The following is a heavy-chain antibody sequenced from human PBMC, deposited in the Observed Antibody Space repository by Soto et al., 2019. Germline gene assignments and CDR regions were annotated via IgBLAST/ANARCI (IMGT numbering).Heavy chain of an antibody. V-gene: IGHV3-48*01. CDR3: AREAQIVGATNWFDP. CDR1: GFTFSSYS. CDR2: ISSSSSTI. D-gene: IGHD1-26*01. J-gene: IGHJ5*02. Sequence: GGFLRLSCAASGFTFSSYSMNWVRQAPGKGLEWVSYISSSSSTIYYADSVKGRFTISRDNAKNSLYLQMNSLRAEDTAVYYCAREAQIVGATNWFDPWGQGTLVTVSS.